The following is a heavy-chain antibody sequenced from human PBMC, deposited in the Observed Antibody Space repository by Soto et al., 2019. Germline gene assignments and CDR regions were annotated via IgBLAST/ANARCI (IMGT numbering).Heavy chain of an antibody. Sequence: QVQLVQSGAEVKKPGASVKVSCKASGYTFTSYGISWVRQAPGQGLEWMGWISAYNGNTNYAQKLQGRVTMTTDTYTSTGYMELRSLRSDDTAMYYCARDRGSYALDYWGQGTLVTVSS. V-gene: IGHV1-18*01. CDR3: ARDRGSYALDY. CDR2: ISAYNGNT. J-gene: IGHJ4*02. CDR1: GYTFTSYG. D-gene: IGHD1-26*01.